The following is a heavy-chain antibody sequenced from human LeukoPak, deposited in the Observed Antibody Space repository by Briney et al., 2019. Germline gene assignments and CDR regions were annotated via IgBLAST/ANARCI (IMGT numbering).Heavy chain of an antibody. CDR3: AKDLIIAARPRGDY. V-gene: IGHV3-30*02. D-gene: IGHD6-6*01. CDR2: TRYDGSNK. Sequence: GGSLRLSCAASGFTFSSYSMNWVRQAPGKGLEWVAFTRYDGSNKYYADSVKGRFTISRDNSKNTLYLQMNSLRAEDTAVYYCAKDLIIAARPRGDYWGQGTLVTVSS. CDR1: GFTFSSYS. J-gene: IGHJ4*02.